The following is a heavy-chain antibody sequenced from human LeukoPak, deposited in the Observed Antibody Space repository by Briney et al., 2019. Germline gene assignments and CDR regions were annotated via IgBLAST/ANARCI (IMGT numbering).Heavy chain of an antibody. D-gene: IGHD1-14*01. CDR1: GYTLTELS. J-gene: IGHJ2*01. CDR2: FDPEDGET. CDR3: ATESLKPLGPYWYFDL. Sequence: GASVKVSCKVSGYTLTELSMHWVRQAPGKGLEWMGGFDPEDGETIYAQKFQGRVTMTEDTSTDTAYMELSSLRSEDTAVYYCATESLKPLGPYWYFDLWGRGTLVTVSS. V-gene: IGHV1-24*01.